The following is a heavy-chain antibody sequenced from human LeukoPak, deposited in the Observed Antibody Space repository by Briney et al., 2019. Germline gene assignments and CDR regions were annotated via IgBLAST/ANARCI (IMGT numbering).Heavy chain of an antibody. V-gene: IGHV4-31*03. CDR1: GGSISSGGYY. Sequence: SETLSLTCTVSGGSISSGGYYWSWIRQHPGKGLEWIGYIYYSGSTYYNPSLKSRVTMSLDTSKNQFSLKLRSVTAADTAVYYCAKDGGYYGSGSYYDAVYYFDYWGQGILVTVSS. CDR2: IYYSGST. J-gene: IGHJ4*02. CDR3: AKDGGYYGSGSYYDAVYYFDY. D-gene: IGHD3-10*01.